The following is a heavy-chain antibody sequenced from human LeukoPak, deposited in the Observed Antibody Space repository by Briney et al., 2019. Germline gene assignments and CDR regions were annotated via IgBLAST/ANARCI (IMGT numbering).Heavy chain of an antibody. CDR3: TTLMGFPEYFQH. D-gene: IGHD2-8*01. J-gene: IGHJ1*01. Sequence: GGSLRLSCAASGFTFSNAWMSWVRQAPGKGLEWVGRIKSKTDGGTTDYAAPVKGRFTISRDGSKNTLYLQMNSLKTEDTAVYYCTTLMGFPEYFQHWGQGTLVTVSS. CDR1: GFTFSNAW. CDR2: IKSKTDGGTT. V-gene: IGHV3-15*01.